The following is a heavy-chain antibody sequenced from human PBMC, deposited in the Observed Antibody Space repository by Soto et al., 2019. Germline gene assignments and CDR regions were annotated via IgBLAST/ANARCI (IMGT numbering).Heavy chain of an antibody. CDR1: GGSISSGGYS. CDR3: ARFSQTGYDSSGLDP. Sequence: SETLSLTCAVSGGSISSGGYSWSWIRQPQEKGQEWIGYIYNSGSTYYNPSLKSRVTISVDRSLTQFSLKLCSVTAAYTAVYYCARFSQTGYDSSGLDPWGQGTLVTVSS. D-gene: IGHD3-22*01. CDR2: IYNSGST. V-gene: IGHV4-30-2*01. J-gene: IGHJ5*02.